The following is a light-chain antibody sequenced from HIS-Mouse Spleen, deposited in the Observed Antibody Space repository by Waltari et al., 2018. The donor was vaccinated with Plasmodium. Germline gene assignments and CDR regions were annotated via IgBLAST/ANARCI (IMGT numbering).Light chain of an antibody. J-gene: IGLJ3*02. CDR2: EDR. Sequence: SYELTQPPSVSVSPGQTARITCSGDALPNKYAYWYQQKSGQAPVLVIYEDRKRPSGSPERFSGSSSGTMATLTISGAQVEDEADYYCYSTDSSGNHRVFGGGTKLTVL. V-gene: IGLV3-10*01. CDR3: YSTDSSGNHRV. CDR1: ALPNKY.